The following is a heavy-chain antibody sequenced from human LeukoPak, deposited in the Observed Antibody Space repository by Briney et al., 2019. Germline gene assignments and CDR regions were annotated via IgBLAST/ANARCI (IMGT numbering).Heavy chain of an antibody. D-gene: IGHD1-7*01. CDR1: GYTFTGYY. CDR2: INPNSGGT. CDR3: TRVVGASITGTPSTFDY. Sequence: GASVKVSCKASGYTFTGYYMHWVRQAPGQGLEWMGWINPNSGGTNYAQKFQGRVTMTRDTSISTAYMEVSRLRSDDTAVYYCTRVVGASITGTPSTFDYWGQGTLVTVSS. J-gene: IGHJ4*02. V-gene: IGHV1-2*02.